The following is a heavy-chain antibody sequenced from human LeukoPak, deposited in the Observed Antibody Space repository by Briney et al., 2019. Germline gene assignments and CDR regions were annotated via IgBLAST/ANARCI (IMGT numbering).Heavy chain of an antibody. D-gene: IGHD3-9*01. CDR2: IKQDGSEK. Sequence: GGAVSLSCASSGFTYSSYWMSGVRQAPGKGREGVANIKQDGSEKYYVDSVKGRFTISRDNAKNSLYLQMNSLRAEDTAVYYCARWDILTGYHSGDYWGQGTLVTVSS. CDR1: GFTYSSYW. J-gene: IGHJ4*02. V-gene: IGHV3-7*01. CDR3: ARWDILTGYHSGDY.